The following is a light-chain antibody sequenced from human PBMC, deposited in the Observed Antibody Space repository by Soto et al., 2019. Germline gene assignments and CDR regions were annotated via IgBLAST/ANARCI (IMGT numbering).Light chain of an antibody. CDR3: NSFTGSRGYV. J-gene: IGLJ1*01. Sequence: QSVLTQPGSVSGSPGHSITISCAGTSSDVGGNNHVSWYQQHPGKAPKLIIYGVTNRPSGVSYRFSGSKSGNTASLTISGLQTEDEADYYCNSFTGSRGYVFGTGTKVTVL. CDR2: GVT. V-gene: IGLV2-14*01. CDR1: SSDVGGNNH.